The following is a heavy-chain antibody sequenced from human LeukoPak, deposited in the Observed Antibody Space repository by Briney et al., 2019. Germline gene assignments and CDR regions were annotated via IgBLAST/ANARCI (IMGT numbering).Heavy chain of an antibody. J-gene: IGHJ4*02. CDR3: ARDVEQWLVRVYYFDY. CDR1: GFTLSSYS. Sequence: GGSLRLSCATSGFTLSSYSMNWVRQAPGKGLEWGSYISSGSTTIYYADSVKGRFTISRDNAKNSLYLQMNSLRAEDTAVYYCARDVEQWLVRVYYFDYWGQGTLVTVSS. D-gene: IGHD6-19*01. CDR2: ISSGSTTI. V-gene: IGHV3-48*01.